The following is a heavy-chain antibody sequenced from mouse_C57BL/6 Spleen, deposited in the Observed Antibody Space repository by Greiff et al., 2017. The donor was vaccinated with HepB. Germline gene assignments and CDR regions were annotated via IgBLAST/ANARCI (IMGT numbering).Heavy chain of an antibody. J-gene: IGHJ3*01. V-gene: IGHV5-17*01. D-gene: IGHD2-4*01. CDR3: ARSPYDYDAWFAY. CDR2: ISSGSSTI. CDR1: GFTFSDYE. Sequence: EVKLVESGGGLVKPGGSLKLSCAASGFTFSDYEMHWVRQAPEKGLEWVAYISSGSSTIYYADTVKGRFTISRDNAKNTLFLQMTSLRSEDTAMYYCARSPYDYDAWFAYWGQGTLVTVSA.